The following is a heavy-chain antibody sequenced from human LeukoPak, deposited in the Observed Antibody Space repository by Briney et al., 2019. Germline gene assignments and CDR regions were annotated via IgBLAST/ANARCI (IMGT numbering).Heavy chain of an antibody. J-gene: IGHJ4*02. CDR2: IYYSGST. D-gene: IGHD3-3*01. V-gene: IGHV4-59*01. CDR1: GGSISSYY. CDR3: ARANYDFWSGYYHTKGYYFDY. Sequence: PSETLSLTCTVSGGSISSYYWSWIRQPPGKGLEWIGYIYYSGSTNYNPSLKSRVTISVDTSKNQFSLKLSSVTAADTAVYYCARANYDFWSGYYHTKGYYFDYWGQGTLVTVSS.